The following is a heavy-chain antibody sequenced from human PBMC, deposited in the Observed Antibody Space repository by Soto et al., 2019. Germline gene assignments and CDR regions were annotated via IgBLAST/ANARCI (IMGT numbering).Heavy chain of an antibody. V-gene: IGHV1-69*06. CDR1: GGTFSSYA. Sequence: QVQLVQSGAEVKKPGSSVKVSCKASGGTFSSYAISWVRQAPGQGLEWMGGIIPIFGTANYAQKFQGRVTITAEKSTSTAYMELSSLRSEDTAVYYCAGLGVGARHSAGDYYYGMDVWGQGTTVTVSS. CDR2: IIPIFGTA. J-gene: IGHJ6*02. D-gene: IGHD6-6*01. CDR3: AGLGVGARHSAGDYYYGMDV.